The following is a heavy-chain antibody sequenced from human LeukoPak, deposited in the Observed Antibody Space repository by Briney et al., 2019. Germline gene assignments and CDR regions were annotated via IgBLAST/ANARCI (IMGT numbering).Heavy chain of an antibody. D-gene: IGHD5-18*01. V-gene: IGHV3-23*01. CDR1: GSTFSNYG. CDR3: AREYSYGYDDWFDP. CDR2: ISPSGGST. J-gene: IGHJ5*02. Sequence: GGSLRLSCAASGSTFSNYGMSWFRQAPGKGLEWVSAISPSGGSTYYADSVKGRFTISRDNSKNTLYLQMNSLRAEDTAIYYCAREYSYGYDDWFDPWGQGTLVTVSS.